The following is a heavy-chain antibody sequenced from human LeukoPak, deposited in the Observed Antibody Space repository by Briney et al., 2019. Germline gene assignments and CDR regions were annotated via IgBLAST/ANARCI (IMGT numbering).Heavy chain of an antibody. J-gene: IGHJ4*02. Sequence: ASVKVSCKASGYTFTSYGISWVRQAPGQGLEWMGWISAYNGNTDYAQKLQGRVTMTTDTSTSTAYMELRSLRSEDTAVYYCARGRRVAGIGYYWGQGTLVTVSS. D-gene: IGHD6-19*01. V-gene: IGHV1-18*01. CDR1: GYTFTSYG. CDR2: ISAYNGNT. CDR3: ARGRRVAGIGYY.